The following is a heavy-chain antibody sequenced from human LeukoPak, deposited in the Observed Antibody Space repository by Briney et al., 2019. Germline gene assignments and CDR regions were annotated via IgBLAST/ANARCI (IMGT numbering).Heavy chain of an antibody. CDR1: GGSISSSSYY. CDR3: ARRDYDRGPPDAFDI. Sequence: SETLSLTCTVSGGSISSSSYYWGWIRQPPGKGLEWIGSIYYSGSTYYNPSLKSRVTISVDTFKNQFSLKLSSVTAADTAVYYCARRDYDRGPPDAFDIWGQGTRVTVSS. CDR2: IYYSGST. D-gene: IGHD3-22*01. J-gene: IGHJ3*02. V-gene: IGHV4-39*01.